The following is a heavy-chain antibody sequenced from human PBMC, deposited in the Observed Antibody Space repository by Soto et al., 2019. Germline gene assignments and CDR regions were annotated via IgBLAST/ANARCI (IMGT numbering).Heavy chain of an antibody. Sequence: GESLKISCKGSGYSFTSYWIGWVRQMPGKGLEWMGIIYPGDSDTRYSPSFQGQVTISADKSISTAYLQWSSLKASDTAMYYRARPSTDYYYGMDVWGQGTTVTVSS. CDR1: GYSFTSYW. CDR2: IYPGDSDT. J-gene: IGHJ6*02. CDR3: ARPSTDYYYGMDV. V-gene: IGHV5-51*01. D-gene: IGHD2-2*01.